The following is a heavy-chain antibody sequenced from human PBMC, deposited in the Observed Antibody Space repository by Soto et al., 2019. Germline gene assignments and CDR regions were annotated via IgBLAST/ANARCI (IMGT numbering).Heavy chain of an antibody. J-gene: IGHJ4*02. Sequence: ASVKVSCKASGYTFTSYAMHWVRQAPGQRLEWMGWINAGNGNTKYSQKFQGRVTITRDTSASTAYQELSSLRSEDTAVNYCASDSLPSPWFYWGQGTLVTVSS. CDR3: ASDSLPSPWFY. CDR2: INAGNGNT. D-gene: IGHD3-16*02. V-gene: IGHV1-3*01. CDR1: GYTFTSYA.